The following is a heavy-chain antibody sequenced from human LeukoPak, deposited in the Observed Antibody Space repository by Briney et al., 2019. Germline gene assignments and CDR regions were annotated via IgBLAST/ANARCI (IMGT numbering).Heavy chain of an antibody. Sequence: PGGSLRLSCAASRFTFCNAWMSWVRQAPGKGLEWVGRIKSKTDGGTTDYAAPVKGRFTISRDDSKNTLYLQMNSLKTEDTAVYYCTTDSGSYYPFDYCGQGTLVTVSS. J-gene: IGHJ4*02. CDR2: IKSKTDGGTT. D-gene: IGHD1-26*01. CDR3: TTDSGSYYPFDY. CDR1: RFTFCNAW. V-gene: IGHV3-15*01.